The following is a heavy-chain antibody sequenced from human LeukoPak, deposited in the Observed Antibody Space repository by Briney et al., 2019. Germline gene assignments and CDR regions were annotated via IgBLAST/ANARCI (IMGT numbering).Heavy chain of an antibody. J-gene: IGHJ3*02. CDR1: GGTFSSYD. Sequence: ASVKVSCKASGGTFSSYDINWLRQATGQGLEWMGWINPNSGNTGYAQKFQGRVTMTRNTSISTAYMELSSLRSEDTAVYYCARVVLSRWLQLRAFDIWGQGTMVTVSS. CDR2: INPNSGNT. D-gene: IGHD5-24*01. CDR3: ARVVLSRWLQLRAFDI. V-gene: IGHV1-8*02.